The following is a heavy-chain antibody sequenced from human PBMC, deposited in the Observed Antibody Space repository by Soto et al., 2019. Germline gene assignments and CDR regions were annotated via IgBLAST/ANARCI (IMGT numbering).Heavy chain of an antibody. J-gene: IGHJ4*02. CDR1: GYTFTSYA. Sequence: QVQLVQSGAEEKKPGASVKVSCKASGYTFTSYAMHWVRQAPGQRLEWMGWINAGNGNTKYSQKFQGRVTITRDTSASTAYMVLSSLRSEDTAVYSCARSILVVTALAYWGQGTLVTVSS. CDR2: INAGNGNT. D-gene: IGHD2-21*02. V-gene: IGHV1-3*05. CDR3: ARSILVVTALAY.